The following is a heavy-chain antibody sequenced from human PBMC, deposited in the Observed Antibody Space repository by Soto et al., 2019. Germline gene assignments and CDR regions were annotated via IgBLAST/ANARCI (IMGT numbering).Heavy chain of an antibody. V-gene: IGHV5-10-1*01. J-gene: IGHJ4*02. CDR1: GYSFTSYW. CDR2: IDPSDSYT. CDR3: ARWADRGYYDSSGYYQGDY. Sequence: GESLKISCKGSGYSFTSYWISWVRQMPGKGLEWMGRIDPSDSYTNYSPSFQGHVTISADKSISTAYLQWSSLKASDTAMYCCARWADRGYYDSSGYYQGDYWGQGTLVTVSS. D-gene: IGHD3-22*01.